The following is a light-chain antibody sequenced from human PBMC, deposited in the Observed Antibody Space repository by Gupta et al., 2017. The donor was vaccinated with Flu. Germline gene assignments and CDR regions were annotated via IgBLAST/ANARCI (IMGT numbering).Light chain of an antibody. J-gene: IGKJ5*01. CDR3: QPSFT. CDR2: WTS. Sequence: DIVMTQSPDSLAVSLGERATINCKSSQSVLYGYNNKNYLAWYQQKPGQHPKLRIYWTSSRESGVIDRFSGRGSGTDFTRPCRSMQAEDVEGYNGQPSFTFGQGTQMEIK. CDR1: QSVLYGYNNKNY. V-gene: IGKV4-1*01.